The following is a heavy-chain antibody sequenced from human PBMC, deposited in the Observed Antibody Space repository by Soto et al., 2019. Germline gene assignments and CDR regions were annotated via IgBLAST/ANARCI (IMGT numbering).Heavy chain of an antibody. J-gene: IGHJ3*02. Sequence: GGSLRLSCAASGFTFSSYWMSWVRQAPGKGLEWVANIKQDGSEKYYVDSVKGRFTISRDNAKNSLYLQMNSLRAEDTAVYYCARDVAAAGTFHDAFDIWGQGTMVTVS. V-gene: IGHV3-7*01. CDR2: IKQDGSEK. D-gene: IGHD6-13*01. CDR1: GFTFSSYW. CDR3: ARDVAAAGTFHDAFDI.